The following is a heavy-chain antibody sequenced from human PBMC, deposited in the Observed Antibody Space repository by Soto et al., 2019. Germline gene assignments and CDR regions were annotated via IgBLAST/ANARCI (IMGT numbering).Heavy chain of an antibody. V-gene: IGHV1-18*01. CDR2: ISGYNGNT. J-gene: IGHJ4*02. Sequence: GASVKVSCKASGYTFSNYGFSWVRQAPGQGLEWMGRISGYNGNTNYAERLQGRVTMTTDTSTSTAYMELKSLRYDDTAVYYCAREGQLGYWGQGTPVTVSS. CDR3: AREGQLGY. D-gene: IGHD6-6*01. CDR1: GYTFSNYG.